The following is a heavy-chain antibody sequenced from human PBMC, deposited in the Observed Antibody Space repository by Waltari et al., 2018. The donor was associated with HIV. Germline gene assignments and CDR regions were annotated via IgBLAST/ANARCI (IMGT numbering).Heavy chain of an antibody. CDR3: ARYITMVRGGANWFDP. J-gene: IGHJ5*02. D-gene: IGHD3-10*01. CDR2: IYPGDSDT. Sequence: EVQLVQSGAEVKKPGESLKISCKGSGYSFPSYWLAWVRQMPGKGLEWMGIIYPGDSDTRYSPSFQGQVTISADKSISTAYLQWSSLKASDTAMYYCARYITMVRGGANWFDPWGQGTLVTVSS. V-gene: IGHV5-51*03. CDR1: GYSFPSYW.